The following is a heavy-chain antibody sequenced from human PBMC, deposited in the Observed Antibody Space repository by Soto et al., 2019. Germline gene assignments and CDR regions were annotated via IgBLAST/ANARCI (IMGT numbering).Heavy chain of an antibody. CDR3: ARGGGPTTTTLTTYDY. CDR2: IYYRGTT. J-gene: IGHJ4*02. Sequence: SETLSLTCNVSGVSMSFYYWSWIRQPPGKGLEWVGYIYYRGTTNYNPSLRSRVTILIDMSKNQFSLKMTSVTAADTAVYYCARGGGPTTTTLTTYDYWAQGSLVTVSS. D-gene: IGHD4-17*01. CDR1: GVSMSFYY. V-gene: IGHV4-59*01.